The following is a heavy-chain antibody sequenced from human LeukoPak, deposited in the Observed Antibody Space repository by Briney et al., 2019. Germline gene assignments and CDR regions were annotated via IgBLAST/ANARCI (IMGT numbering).Heavy chain of an antibody. CDR2: INPNSGGT. CDR1: GYTFTGYY. Sequence: ASVKVSCKASGYTFTGYYMHWVRQAPGQGLEWMGRINPNSGGTNYAQKFQGRVTMTRDTSISTAYMELSRLRSDDTAVYYCARDVFPNSESYLASIRHYYYYMDVWGKGTTVTVSS. CDR3: ARDVFPNSESYLASIRHYYYYMDV. V-gene: IGHV1-2*06. D-gene: IGHD1-26*01. J-gene: IGHJ6*03.